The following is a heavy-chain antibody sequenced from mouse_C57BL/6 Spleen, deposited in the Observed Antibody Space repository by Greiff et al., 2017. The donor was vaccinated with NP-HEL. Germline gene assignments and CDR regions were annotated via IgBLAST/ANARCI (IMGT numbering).Heavy chain of an antibody. CDR3: TRAGGYYGSSPAWFAY. V-gene: IGHV1-15*01. Sequence: VQLQQSGAELVRPGASVTLSCKASGYTFTDYEMHWVKQTPVHGLEWIGAIDPETGGPAYNQKFKGKAILTADKSSSTAYMELRRLTSEDSAVYYCTRAGGYYGSSPAWFAYWGQGTLVTVSA. CDR1: GYTFTDYE. D-gene: IGHD1-1*01. CDR2: IDPETGGP. J-gene: IGHJ3*01.